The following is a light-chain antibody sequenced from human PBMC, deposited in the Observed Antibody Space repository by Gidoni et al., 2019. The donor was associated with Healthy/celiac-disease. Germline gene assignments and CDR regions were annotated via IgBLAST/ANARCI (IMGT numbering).Light chain of an antibody. V-gene: IGLV2-14*01. J-gene: IGLJ1*01. CDR1: SSDVGGYNY. CDR3: SSYTSSSSYV. CDR2: NAS. Sequence: QAPPTQPAPVSASPAQPITISFPGTSSDVGGYNYVSWYQQHPGKAPNLMIYNASNRPSGVSNRFSGSKSGNTASLTISGLQAEDEADYYCSSYTSSSSYVFGAGTKVTGL.